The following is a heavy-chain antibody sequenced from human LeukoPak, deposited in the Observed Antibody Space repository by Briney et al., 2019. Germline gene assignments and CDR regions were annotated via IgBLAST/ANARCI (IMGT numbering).Heavy chain of an antibody. CDR2: INPNSGGT. J-gene: IGHJ5*02. D-gene: IGHD5-12*01. Sequence: ASVKVSCKASGYTFTGYYMHWVRQAPRQGLEWMGWINPNSGGTNYAQKFQGRVTMTRDTSISTAYMELSRLRSDDTAVYYCARDRGYSGYGRPWGQGTLVTVSS. CDR1: GYTFTGYY. CDR3: ARDRGYSGYGRP. V-gene: IGHV1-2*02.